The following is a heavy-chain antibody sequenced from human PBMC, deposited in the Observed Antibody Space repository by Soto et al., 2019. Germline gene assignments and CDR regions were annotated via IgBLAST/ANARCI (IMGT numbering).Heavy chain of an antibody. Sequence: ASVKVSCKASGGTFSSYAISWVRQAPGQGLEWMGGIIPIFGTANYAQKFQGRVTITADESTSTAYMELSSLRSEDTAVYYCARDRLGAFDPWGQGTLVTVSS. J-gene: IGHJ5*02. CDR3: ARDRLGAFDP. CDR1: GGTFSSYA. D-gene: IGHD3-16*01. V-gene: IGHV1-69*13. CDR2: IIPIFGTA.